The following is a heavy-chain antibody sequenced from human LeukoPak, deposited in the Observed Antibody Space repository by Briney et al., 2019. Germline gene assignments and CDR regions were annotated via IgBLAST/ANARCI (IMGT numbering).Heavy chain of an antibody. J-gene: IGHJ4*02. CDR3: ARGKRRITMVRGVEDY. D-gene: IGHD3-10*01. Sequence: ASVKVSCKASGYTFTSYDINWVRQATGQGLEWMGWMNPNSGNTGYAQKFQGRVTMTRNTSISTAYMELSSLRSEDTAVYYCARGKRRITMVRGVEDYWGQGTLVTVSS. CDR1: GYTFTSYD. CDR2: MNPNSGNT. V-gene: IGHV1-8*01.